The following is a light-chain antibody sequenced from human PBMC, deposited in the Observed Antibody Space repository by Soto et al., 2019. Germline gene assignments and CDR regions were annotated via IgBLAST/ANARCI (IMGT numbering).Light chain of an antibody. V-gene: IGLV2-14*01. CDR1: SSDIGGYNY. CDR2: EVT. Sequence: QSALTQPASVSGSPGQSITISCTGTSSDIGGYNYVSWYQQHPGKVPKLIIFEVTTRPSGVSNRFSGSKSGNTASLTIPGLQADDEADYYCSSFTSTTTLYVFGTGTKVTVL. CDR3: SSFTSTTTLYV. J-gene: IGLJ1*01.